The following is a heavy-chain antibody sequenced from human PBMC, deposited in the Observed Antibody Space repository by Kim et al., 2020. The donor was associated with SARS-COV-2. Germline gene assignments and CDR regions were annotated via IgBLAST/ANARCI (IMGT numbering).Heavy chain of an antibody. D-gene: IGHD3-22*01. CDR1: GFTFSSYA. J-gene: IGHJ4*01. CDR3: ARRVGYYDSSGYYPLDY. V-gene: IGHV3-30*04. CDR2: ISYDGSNK. Sequence: GGSLRLSCATSGFTFSSYAMHWVRQAPGKGLEWVAVISYDGSNKYYADSVKGRFTISRDNSKNTLYLQMNSLRAEDTAVYYCARRVGYYDSSGYYPLDY.